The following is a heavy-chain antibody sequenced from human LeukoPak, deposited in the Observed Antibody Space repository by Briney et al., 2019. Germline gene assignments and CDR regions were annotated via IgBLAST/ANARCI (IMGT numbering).Heavy chain of an antibody. CDR2: VSYDGSNK. J-gene: IGHJ4*02. Sequence: GGSLRLSCAASGFTFSYYAMHWVRQAPGKGLEWVAVVSYDGSNKFYADSVKGRFTISRDNSKNTLFLQMSSLSSEDTAVYYCARDRGGSGSYCGYWGQGTLVTVSS. CDR3: ARDRGGSGSYCGY. D-gene: IGHD3-10*01. CDR1: GFTFSYYA. V-gene: IGHV3-30-3*01.